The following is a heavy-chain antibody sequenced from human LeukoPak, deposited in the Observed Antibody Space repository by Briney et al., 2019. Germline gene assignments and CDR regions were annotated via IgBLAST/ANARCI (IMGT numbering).Heavy chain of an antibody. CDR2: ITSDGSST. CDR3: VSLGYCSTSSCQP. J-gene: IGHJ4*02. CDR1: GFTFSNYL. D-gene: IGHD2-2*01. V-gene: IGHV3-74*01. Sequence: GSLRLSCAASGFTFSNYLMHWVRQAPGKGLVWVSRITSDGSSTHYADSVKGRFTISRDNAKNTLYLQMNSLTAEDTAVYYCVSLGYCSTSSCQPWGQGTLVTVSS.